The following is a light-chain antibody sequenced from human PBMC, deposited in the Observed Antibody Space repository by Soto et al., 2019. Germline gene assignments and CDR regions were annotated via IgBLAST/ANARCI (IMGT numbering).Light chain of an antibody. CDR2: EVT. CDR3: SSLTTANSHV. J-gene: IGLJ1*01. V-gene: IGLV2-14*01. Sequence: QSVLTRPASVSGSPGQSITFSCTGTSSDIGAYNYVSWYQQHPGKAPKLMIYEVTNRPSGVSDRFSGSKSGNTASLTISGLQAQDEADYYCSSLTTANSHVFGTGTKVTVL. CDR1: SSDIGAYNY.